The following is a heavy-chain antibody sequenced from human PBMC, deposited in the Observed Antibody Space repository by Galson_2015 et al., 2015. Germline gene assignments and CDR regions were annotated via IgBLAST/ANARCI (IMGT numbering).Heavy chain of an antibody. CDR2: ISAYNGNT. J-gene: IGHJ6*02. CDR3: ARDRIAVAIPYYYGMDV. CDR1: GYTFTSYG. V-gene: IGHV1-18*01. D-gene: IGHD6-19*01. Sequence: SVKVSCKASGYTFTSYGISWVRQAPGQGLEWMGWISAYNGNTNYAQKLQGRVTMTTDTSTSTAHMELRSLRSDDTAVYYCARDRIAVAIPYYYGMDVWGQGTTVTVSS.